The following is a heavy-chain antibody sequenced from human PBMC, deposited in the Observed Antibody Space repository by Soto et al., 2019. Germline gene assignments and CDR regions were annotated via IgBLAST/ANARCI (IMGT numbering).Heavy chain of an antibody. CDR1: GDSVSSNSAA. CDR2: TYYRSKWYN. Sequence: SQTLSLTCAISGDSVSSNSAAWNWIRQSPSRGLEWLGRTYYRSKWYNDYAVSVKSRITINPDTSKNQFSLQLNSVSPEDTAVYYCPTVDCRGGSRYPYHYGIAVSTKGSSVIVS. J-gene: IGHJ6*04. V-gene: IGHV6-1*01. CDR3: PTVDCRGGSRYPYHYGIAV. D-gene: IGHD2-15*01.